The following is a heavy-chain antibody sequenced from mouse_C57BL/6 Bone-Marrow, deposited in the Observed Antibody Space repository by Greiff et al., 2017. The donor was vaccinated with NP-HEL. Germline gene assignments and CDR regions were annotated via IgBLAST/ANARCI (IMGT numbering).Heavy chain of an antibody. CDR3: ARQGYYGSSYDY. V-gene: IGHV5-9*01. Sequence: EVNLVESGGGLVKPGGSLKLSCAASGFTFSSYTMSWVRQTPEKRLEWVATISGGGGNTYYPDSVKGRFTISRDNAKNTLYLQMSSLRSEDTALYYCARQGYYGSSYDYWGQGTTLTVSS. D-gene: IGHD1-1*01. CDR2: ISGGGGNT. J-gene: IGHJ2*01. CDR1: GFTFSSYT.